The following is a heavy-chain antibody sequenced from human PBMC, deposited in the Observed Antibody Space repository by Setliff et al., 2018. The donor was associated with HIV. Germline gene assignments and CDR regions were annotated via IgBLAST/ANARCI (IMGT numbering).Heavy chain of an antibody. CDR3: ARDGAYNIFTGLVAFDY. J-gene: IGHJ4*02. CDR2: ISSSDNTM. Sequence: GGSLRLSCEASGFRVTGTYMAWVRQAPGKGLEWVSYISSSDNTMYYADSVKGRFTISRDNAKNSLFLQLNSLRAEDAAVYYCARDGAYNIFTGLVAFDYWGQGTLVTVSS. V-gene: IGHV3-11*04. CDR1: GFRVTGTY. D-gene: IGHD3-9*01.